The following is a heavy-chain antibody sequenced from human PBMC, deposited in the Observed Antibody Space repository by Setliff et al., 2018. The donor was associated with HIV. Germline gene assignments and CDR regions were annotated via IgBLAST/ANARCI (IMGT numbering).Heavy chain of an antibody. CDR2: INPNSGGT. J-gene: IGHJ3*02. D-gene: IGHD3-10*01. CDR1: GYTFTGYY. V-gene: IGHV1-2*02. CDR3: ARDRNVLLWFGESIGPHAFDI. Sequence: GASVKVSCKASGYTFTGYYMHWVRQAPGQGLEWMGWINPNSGGTNYAQKFQGRVTMTRDTSISTAYMELSRLRSDDTAVYYCARDRNVLLWFGESIGPHAFDIWGQGTMVTVSS.